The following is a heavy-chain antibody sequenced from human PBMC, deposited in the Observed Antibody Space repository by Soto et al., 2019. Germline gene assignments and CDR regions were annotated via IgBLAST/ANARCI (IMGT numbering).Heavy chain of an antibody. J-gene: IGHJ4*02. D-gene: IGHD2-15*01. CDR3: AGVDCGGGTCYSGGVDY. V-gene: IGHV1-69*01. CDR2: LTPVFRTA. Sequence: QVDLVQSGAEVKKPGSSVTVSCKASGASFYNFALYWVRQAPGQGPEWVGGLTPVFRTANYSQKFQDRVTITADESTTTAYMELSNLRSDDTAVFYCAGVDCGGGTCYSGGVDYWGQGTLVTVSS. CDR1: GASFYNFA.